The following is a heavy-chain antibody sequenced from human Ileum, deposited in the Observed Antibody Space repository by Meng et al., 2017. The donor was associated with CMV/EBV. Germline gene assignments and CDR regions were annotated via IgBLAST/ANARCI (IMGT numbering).Heavy chain of an antibody. Sequence: TCTVSGGSISRSSYYWGWIRQPPGKGLEWIGSIYYSGSTYYNPSLKSRVTISVDTSKNQFSLKLSSVTAADTAVYYCARRDYSGSYYDWGQGTLVTVSS. V-gene: IGHV4-39*01. CDR2: IYYSGST. CDR3: ARRDYSGSYYD. CDR1: GGSISRSSYY. D-gene: IGHD1-26*01. J-gene: IGHJ4*02.